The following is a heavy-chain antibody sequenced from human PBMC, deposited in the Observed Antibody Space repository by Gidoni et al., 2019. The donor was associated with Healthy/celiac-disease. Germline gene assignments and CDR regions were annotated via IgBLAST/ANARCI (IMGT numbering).Heavy chain of an antibody. D-gene: IGHD3-3*01. CDR2: IYTSGST. V-gene: IGHV4-61*02. CDR3: ARGTYDFWSGYYRHGMDV. CDR1: GASISSGSYY. Sequence: QVQLQESGPGLVQPSQPLSLPCTVSGASISSGSYYWSWFRPPAWKGLEWIGRIYTSGSTNYNPSLKSRVTISVDTSKNQFSLKLSSVTAADTAVYYCARGTYDFWSGYYRHGMDVWGQGTTVTVSS. J-gene: IGHJ6*02.